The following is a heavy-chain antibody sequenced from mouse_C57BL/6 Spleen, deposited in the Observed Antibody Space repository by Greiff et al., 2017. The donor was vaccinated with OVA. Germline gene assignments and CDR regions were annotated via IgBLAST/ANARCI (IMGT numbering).Heavy chain of an antibody. CDR3: ARPDYGMGY. CDR2: INPNNGGT. CDR1: GYTFTDYY. Sequence: EVQLQQSGPELVKPGASVKISCKASGYTFTDYYMNWVKQSHGKSLEWIGDINPNNGGTSYNQKFKGKATLTVDKSSSTAYMELRSLTSEDSAVYYCARPDYGMGYWGQGTTLTVSS. V-gene: IGHV1-26*01. J-gene: IGHJ2*01. D-gene: IGHD1-1*01.